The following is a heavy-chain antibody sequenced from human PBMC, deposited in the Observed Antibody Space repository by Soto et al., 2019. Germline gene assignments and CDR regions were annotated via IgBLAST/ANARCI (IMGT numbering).Heavy chain of an antibody. J-gene: IGHJ5*02. Sequence: PSETLSLTCIVSGGSISNDYWSWIRQPPGKGLEWIGYMSYSGITNYNPSLKSRVTISVDRSKNQFSLKLNSATAADTAVYYCARQPSPWGQGTLVTVSS. CDR3: ARQPSP. CDR1: GGSISNDY. CDR2: MSYSGIT. V-gene: IGHV4-59*08.